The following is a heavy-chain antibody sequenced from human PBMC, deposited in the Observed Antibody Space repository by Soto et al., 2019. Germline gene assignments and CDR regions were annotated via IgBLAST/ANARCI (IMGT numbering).Heavy chain of an antibody. J-gene: IGHJ6*02. CDR2: ISSSSSYI. CDR3: ARAVVRGVGYGMDV. D-gene: IGHD3-10*01. V-gene: IGHV3-11*05. CDR1: GFTFSDYY. Sequence: QVQLVESGGGLVKPGGSLRLSCAASGFTFSDYYMSWIRQAPGKGLEWVSYISSSSSYINYADSVKGRFTISRDNAKNARYLQMNSLRAGDTAVYYCARAVVRGVGYGMDVWGQGTTVTVSS.